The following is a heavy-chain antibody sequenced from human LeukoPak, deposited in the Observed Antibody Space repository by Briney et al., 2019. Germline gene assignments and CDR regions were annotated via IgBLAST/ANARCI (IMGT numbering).Heavy chain of an antibody. CDR3: AIRIAVPGGFDN. V-gene: IGHV3-74*01. CDR1: GFTFSSYW. D-gene: IGHD6-19*01. J-gene: IGHJ4*02. CDR2: INGDGSVT. Sequence: GGSLRLSCAASGFTFSSYWMHWVRQAPGKGPVWVSHINGDGSVTGYADSVKGRFTISRGNARNTLYVQMNSLRAEDTAVYYCAIRIAVPGGFDNWGQGTLVTVAS.